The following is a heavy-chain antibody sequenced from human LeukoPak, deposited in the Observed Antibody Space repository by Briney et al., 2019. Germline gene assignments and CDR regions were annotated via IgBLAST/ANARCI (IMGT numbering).Heavy chain of an antibody. V-gene: IGHV1-2*02. CDR3: ARDLRAARPSSYMDV. CDR2: INPNSGGT. Sequence: ASVKVSCKASGYTFTGYYMHWVRQAPGQGLEWMGWINPNSGGTNYAQKFQGRVTMTRDTSISTAYMELSRLRSDDTAVYYCARDLRAARPSSYMDVWGKGTTVTVSS. J-gene: IGHJ6*03. D-gene: IGHD6-6*01. CDR1: GYTFTGYY.